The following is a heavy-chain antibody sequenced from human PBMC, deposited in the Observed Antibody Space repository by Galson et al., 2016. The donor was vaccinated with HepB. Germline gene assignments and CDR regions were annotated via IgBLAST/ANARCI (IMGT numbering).Heavy chain of an antibody. D-gene: IGHD6-13*01. J-gene: IGHJ6*02. CDR1: GFSLSNYE. CDR3: VRGSGKSWYAYKRSYYYTMEV. Sequence: SLRLSCAVSGFSLSNYEMNWVRQAPGKGLEWLSYSRCSGTIYYADSVKGRFTISRDDAENSLHLQIINVGADDPAVDYRVRGSGKSWYAYKRSYYYTMEVWGRGTTVIVSS. V-gene: IGHV3-48*03. CDR2: SRCSGTI.